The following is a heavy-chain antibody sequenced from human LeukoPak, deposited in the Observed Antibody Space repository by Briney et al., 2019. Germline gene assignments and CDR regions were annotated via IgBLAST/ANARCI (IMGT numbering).Heavy chain of an antibody. CDR3: AKGTGRYWTFFDS. CDR2: INTDGSST. Sequence: GGSLRLSCAASGFTFSSYWMHWVRQAPGKGLVWVSRINTDGSSTSYADSVKGRFTISRDTAKNSLYLQMNSLRPEDTALYYCAKGTGRYWTFFDSWGQGTLVTVSS. D-gene: IGHD1-26*01. CDR1: GFTFSSYW. J-gene: IGHJ4*02. V-gene: IGHV3-74*01.